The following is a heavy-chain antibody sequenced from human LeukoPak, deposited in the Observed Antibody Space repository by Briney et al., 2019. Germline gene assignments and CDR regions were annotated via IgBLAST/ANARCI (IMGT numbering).Heavy chain of an antibody. CDR2: INPNSGET. CDR1: VYTFTGYY. Sequence: ASVKVSFKACVYTFTGYYIHWVGQSPGQGLEGVGGINPNSGETEFAQKFQGRVTITRDTPFSKTSMEVNRLRSDDTAGYYFARPDCGGDCRLIQYWGQGTLVTVSS. J-gene: IGHJ4*02. V-gene: IGHV1-2*02. D-gene: IGHD2-21*01. CDR3: ARPDCGGDCRLIQY.